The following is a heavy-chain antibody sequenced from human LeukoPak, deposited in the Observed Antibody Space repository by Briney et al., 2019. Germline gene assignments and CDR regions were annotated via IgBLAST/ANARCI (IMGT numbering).Heavy chain of an antibody. J-gene: IGHJ5*02. CDR2: FDPEDGET. V-gene: IGHV1-24*01. Sequence: ASVKVSCKVSGYTLTELSMHWVRQAPGKGLEWMGGFDPEDGETIYAQKFQGRVTMTEDTSTDTAYMELSSLRSEDTAVYYCATVGHIAAAVGWFDHWGQGTLVTVSS. D-gene: IGHD6-13*01. CDR1: GYTLTELS. CDR3: ATVGHIAAAVGWFDH.